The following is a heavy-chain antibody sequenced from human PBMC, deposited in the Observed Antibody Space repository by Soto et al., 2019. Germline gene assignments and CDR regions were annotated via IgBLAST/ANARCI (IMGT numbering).Heavy chain of an antibody. CDR2: INHSGST. CDR3: ARFPYYYDSSGYYYVGMDV. V-gene: IGHV4-34*01. J-gene: IGHJ6*02. CDR1: GGSFSGYY. D-gene: IGHD3-22*01. Sequence: SETLSLTCAVYGGSFSGYYWSWIRQPPGKGLEWIGEINHSGSTNYNPSLKSRVTISVDTSKNQFSLKLSSVTAADTAVYYCARFPYYYDSSGYYYVGMDVWGQGTTVTVSS.